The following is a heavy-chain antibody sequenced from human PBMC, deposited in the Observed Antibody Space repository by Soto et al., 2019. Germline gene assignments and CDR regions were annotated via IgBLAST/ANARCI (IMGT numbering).Heavy chain of an antibody. CDR3: ARDLRDSSSWYRFDS. Sequence: SETLSLTCTVSGGSVISYFWSWIRQPPGKGLEWIGYLLYRGSTNYNPSLRRRVTMSVDMSKNQFSLKLSSVTAADTAVYYCARDLRDSSSWYRFDSWGQGTLVTVSS. V-gene: IGHV4-59*02. CDR1: GGSVISYF. J-gene: IGHJ4*02. D-gene: IGHD6-13*01. CDR2: LLYRGST.